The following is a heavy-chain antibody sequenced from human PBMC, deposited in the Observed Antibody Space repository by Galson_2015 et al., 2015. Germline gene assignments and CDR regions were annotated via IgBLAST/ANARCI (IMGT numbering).Heavy chain of an antibody. CDR3: ARISQLLATHDAFDI. V-gene: IGHV3-53*01. Sequence: SLRLSCAASGFTVSSNYMSWVRQAPGKGLEWVSVIYSGGSTYYADSVKGRFTISRDDSKSTLYLQMNSLRAEDTAVYYCARISQLLATHDAFDIWGQGTMVTVSS. J-gene: IGHJ3*02. CDR1: GFTVSSNY. D-gene: IGHD2-2*01. CDR2: IYSGGST.